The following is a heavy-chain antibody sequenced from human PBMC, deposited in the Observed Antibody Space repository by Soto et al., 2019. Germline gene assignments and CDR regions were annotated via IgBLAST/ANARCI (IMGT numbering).Heavy chain of an antibody. V-gene: IGHV3-7*04. CDR3: GGVYWGGAGCPNGLAP. D-gene: IGHD2-21*01. Sequence: PGGSLRLSCAASGFTFRDYYMSWVRQTPGKGLEWVANIKQDGTDKYYVDSVKGRFTISRDNAKNSLYLQMNSLRADDTAVYYCGGVYWGGAGCPNGLAPWGRETLVTVS. CDR2: IKQDGTDK. J-gene: IGHJ5*02. CDR1: GFTFRDYY.